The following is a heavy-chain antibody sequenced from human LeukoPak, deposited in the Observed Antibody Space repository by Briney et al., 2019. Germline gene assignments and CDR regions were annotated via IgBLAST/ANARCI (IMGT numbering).Heavy chain of an antibody. V-gene: IGHV3-11*01. CDR2: ITSSGSTI. D-gene: IGHD2-2*01. CDR3: ARVVVPHRFDY. Sequence: GGSLRLSCAASGFTFSDYYMSWIRQAPGKGLGWVSYITSSGSTIYYADSVKGRFTISRDNAKNSLYLQMNSLRAEDTAVYYCARVVVPHRFDYWGQGTLVTVSS. CDR1: GFTFSDYY. J-gene: IGHJ4*02.